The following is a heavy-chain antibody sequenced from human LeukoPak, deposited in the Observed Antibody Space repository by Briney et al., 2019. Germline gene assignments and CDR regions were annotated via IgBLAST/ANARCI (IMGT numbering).Heavy chain of an antibody. Sequence: PSETLSLTCTVSGGSISSYYWSWIRQPPGKGLEWIGYIYYSGSTNYNPSLKSRVTISVDTSKNQFSLKLSSVTAADTAVYYCARRYAGGAFDIWGQGTMVTVSS. D-gene: IGHD3-10*01. V-gene: IGHV4-59*12. CDR2: IYYSGST. CDR1: GGSISSYY. CDR3: ARRYAGGAFDI. J-gene: IGHJ3*02.